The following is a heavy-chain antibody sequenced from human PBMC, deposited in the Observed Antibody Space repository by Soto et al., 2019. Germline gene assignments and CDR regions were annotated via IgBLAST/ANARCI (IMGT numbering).Heavy chain of an antibody. Sequence: ASVKVSCKASGYTSTSYDINWVRQATGQGLEWMGWIIPNTGYTVYAQKFQDRVTMTGNTSIATAYMELSSLRSEDTAVYYCVRGRVMITFGVVIVIDYWGQGSPVTVSS. CDR3: VRGRVMITFGVVIVIDY. V-gene: IGHV1-8*01. D-gene: IGHD3-16*02. CDR2: IIPNTGYT. J-gene: IGHJ4*02. CDR1: GYTSTSYD.